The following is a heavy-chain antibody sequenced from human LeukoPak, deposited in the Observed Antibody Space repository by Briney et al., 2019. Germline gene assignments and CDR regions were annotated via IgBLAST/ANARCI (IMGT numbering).Heavy chain of an antibody. CDR1: EYTFTGYY. D-gene: IGHD1-26*01. CDR2: INPNSGGT. Sequence: ASVKVSCKASEYTFTGYYMHWVRQAPGQGLEWMGWINPNSGGTNYAQKFQGRVTMTRDTSISTAYMELSRLRSDDTAVYYCARDHSDLIVGATHYFDYWGQGTLVTVSS. CDR3: ARDHSDLIVGATHYFDY. J-gene: IGHJ4*02. V-gene: IGHV1-2*02.